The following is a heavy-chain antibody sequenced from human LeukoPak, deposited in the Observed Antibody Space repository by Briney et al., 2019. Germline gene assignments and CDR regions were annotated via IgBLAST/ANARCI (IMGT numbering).Heavy chain of an antibody. CDR2: VSAYNGHT. CDR1: GYTFNSYG. J-gene: IGHJ4*02. V-gene: IGHV1-18*01. CDR3: AADLSKWELLPVY. D-gene: IGHD1-26*01. Sequence: ASLKVSCKASGYTFNSYGISWVRQAPGQGLEWMGWVSAYNGHTNYAQKFQERVTITRDMSTSTAYMELSSLRSEDTAVYYCAADLSKWELLPVYWGQGTLVTVSS.